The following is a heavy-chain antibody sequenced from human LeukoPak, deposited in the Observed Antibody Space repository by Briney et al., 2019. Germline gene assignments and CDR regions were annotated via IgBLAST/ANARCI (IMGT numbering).Heavy chain of an antibody. CDR2: LSSSGGTV. CDR1: GFVFSNYN. Sequence: PGGSLRLSCAASGFVFSNYNMNWVRQAPGKGLEWVSYLSSSGGTVYYADSVKGRFTVSRDNARNSLYLQMNSLRAEDTAVYYCGRAWSGYSFGYYYWGQGTLVTVSS. CDR3: GRAWSGYSFGYYY. V-gene: IGHV3-48*01. J-gene: IGHJ4*02. D-gene: IGHD5-18*01.